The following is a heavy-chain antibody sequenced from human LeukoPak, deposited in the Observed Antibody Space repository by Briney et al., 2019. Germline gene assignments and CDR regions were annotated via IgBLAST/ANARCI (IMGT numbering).Heavy chain of an antibody. CDR3: ARKAEITMIVVATGDAFDI. V-gene: IGHV3-21*01. D-gene: IGHD3-22*01. Sequence: GGSLRLSCAASGFTFSSYSMNWGRQAPGQGLEWVSSISSSSSYIYYADSVKGRFTISRDNAKNSLYLQMNSLRAEDTAVYYCARKAEITMIVVATGDAFDIWGQGTMVTVSS. CDR1: GFTFSSYS. J-gene: IGHJ3*02. CDR2: ISSSSSYI.